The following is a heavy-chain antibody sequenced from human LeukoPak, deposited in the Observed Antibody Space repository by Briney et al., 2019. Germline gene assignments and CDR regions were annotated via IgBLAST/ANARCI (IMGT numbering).Heavy chain of an antibody. D-gene: IGHD6-13*01. J-gene: IGHJ3*02. CDR1: GGSIRSTRYY. CDR2: VYYSGSS. V-gene: IGHV4-39*07. CDR3: ARDLYSSRTNDAFVI. Sequence: SETLSLTCAVSGGSIRSTRYYWGWIRQAPGKGLEWLGIVYYSGSSYYNPSLKSRVTISVDTSKNQFSLKLTSVTAADTALYYCARDLYSSRTNDAFVIWGQGTMVTVSS.